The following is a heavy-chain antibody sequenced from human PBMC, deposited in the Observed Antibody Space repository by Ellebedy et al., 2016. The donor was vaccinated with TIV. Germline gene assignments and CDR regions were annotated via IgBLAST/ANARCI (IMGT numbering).Heavy chain of an antibody. J-gene: IGHJ4*02. CDR3: ASPGPTGIYDY. V-gene: IGHV4-34*01. CDR2: INHSGST. CDR1: GGSFSGYY. D-gene: IGHD1-1*01. Sequence: MPSETLSLTCAVYGGSFSGYYWSWIRQPPGKGLEWIGEINHSGSTNYNPSLKSRVTISVDTSKNQFSLKLSSVTAADTAVYYCASPGPTGIYDYWGQGTLVTVSS.